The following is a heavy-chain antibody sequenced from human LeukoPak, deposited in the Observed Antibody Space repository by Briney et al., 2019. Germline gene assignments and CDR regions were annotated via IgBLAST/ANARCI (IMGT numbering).Heavy chain of an antibody. Sequence: PGGSLRLSCAASGFTFSSYAMHWVRQAPGKGLEWVAVISYSGSNKQYADYVKGRFTISRDNSKNTLYLQMNSLRAEDTAVYYCARGEYGSGSYHIDYWGQGTLVTVSS. D-gene: IGHD3-10*01. CDR2: ISYSGSNK. CDR1: GFTFSSYA. CDR3: ARGEYGSGSYHIDY. V-gene: IGHV3-30*14. J-gene: IGHJ4*02.